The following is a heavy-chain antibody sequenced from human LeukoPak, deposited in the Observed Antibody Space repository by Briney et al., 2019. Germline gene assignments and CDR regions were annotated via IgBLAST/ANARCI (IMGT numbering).Heavy chain of an antibody. J-gene: IGHJ4*02. Sequence: PSETLSLTCAVSGYSLSSGYYWGWIRQPPGKGLEWIGSIYHSGSTYYNPSLKSRATISVDTSKNQFSLKLSSVTAADTAVYYCARNGDIVLMVYSAWSYWGQGTLVTVSS. D-gene: IGHD2-8*01. CDR1: GYSLSSGYY. V-gene: IGHV4-38-2*01. CDR3: ARNGDIVLMVYSAWSY. CDR2: IYHSGST.